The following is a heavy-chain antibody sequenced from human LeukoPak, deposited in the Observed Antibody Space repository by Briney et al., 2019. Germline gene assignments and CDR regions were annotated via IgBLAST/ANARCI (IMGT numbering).Heavy chain of an antibody. J-gene: IGHJ4*02. V-gene: IGHV4-34*01. D-gene: IGHD6-19*01. CDR3: ARWGRTVAVTDYFDY. Sequence: SETLSLTCAVYGGSFSGYYWSWIRQPPGKGLEWIGEINHSGSTNYNPSLKSRVTISVDTSKNQFSLKLTSVTAADTAVYYCARWGRTVAVTDYFDYWGQGTLVTVSS. CDR2: INHSGST. CDR1: GGSFSGYY.